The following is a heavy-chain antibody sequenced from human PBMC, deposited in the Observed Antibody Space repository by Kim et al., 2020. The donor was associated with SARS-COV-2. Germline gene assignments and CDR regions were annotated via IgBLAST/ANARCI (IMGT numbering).Heavy chain of an antibody. Sequence: SVKVSCKASGGTFSSYAISWVRQAPGQGLEWMGRIIPILGIANYAQKFQGRVTITADKSTSTAYMELSSLRSEDTAVYYCARESSMTGRQEHYYYYYMD. CDR3: ARESSMTGRQEHYYYYYMD. CDR2: IIPILGIA. V-gene: IGHV1-69*04. J-gene: IGHJ6*03. D-gene: IGHD3-9*01. CDR1: GGTFSSYA.